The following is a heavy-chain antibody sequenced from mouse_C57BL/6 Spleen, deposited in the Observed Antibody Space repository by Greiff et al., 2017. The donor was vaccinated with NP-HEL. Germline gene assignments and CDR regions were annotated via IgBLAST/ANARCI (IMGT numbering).Heavy chain of an antibody. J-gene: IGHJ1*03. Sequence: QVQLQQSGAELVRPGASVKLSCKASGYTFTDYYINWVKQRPGQGLEWIARIYPGSGNTYYNEKFKGKATLTAEKSSSTAYMQLSSLTSEDSAVYFCARGPYYYDWYFDVWGTGTTVTVSS. CDR2: IYPGSGNT. V-gene: IGHV1-76*01. CDR1: GYTFTDYY. CDR3: ARGPYYYDWYFDV. D-gene: IGHD1-1*01.